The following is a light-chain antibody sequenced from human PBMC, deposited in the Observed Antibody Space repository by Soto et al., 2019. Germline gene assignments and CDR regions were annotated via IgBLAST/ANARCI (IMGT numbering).Light chain of an antibody. V-gene: IGKV2D-29*01. Sequence: DIVMTQTPLSLSVTPGQPASISCKSSQSLLFSDAKTYVYWYLQRPGQPPQLLISEVFNRFSGEPDRFSGSGSGTDFTPTISRVEAEDVGIYCMQSIPLPPTFGPGTKVDIK. J-gene: IGKJ3*01. CDR2: EVF. CDR1: QSLLFSDAKTY. CDR3: MQSIPLPPT.